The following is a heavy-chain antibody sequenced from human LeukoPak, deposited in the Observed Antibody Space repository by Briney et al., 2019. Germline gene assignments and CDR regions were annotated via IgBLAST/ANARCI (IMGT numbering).Heavy chain of an antibody. Sequence: GGSLRLSCGASGFTFSSYAMRWVRQAPGKGLEGVSAISGSGGSTYYADSVKGRFTISRDNSKNTLYLQMSSLRAEDTAVYYCAKGPDCSSTSCYGNWFDPWGQGTLVTVSS. CDR1: GFTFSSYA. J-gene: IGHJ5*02. D-gene: IGHD2-2*01. V-gene: IGHV3-23*01. CDR2: ISGSGGST. CDR3: AKGPDCSSTSCYGNWFDP.